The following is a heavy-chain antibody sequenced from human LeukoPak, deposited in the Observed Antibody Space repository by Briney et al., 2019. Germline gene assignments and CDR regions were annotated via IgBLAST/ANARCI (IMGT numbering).Heavy chain of an antibody. Sequence: GESLKISCKGSGYSSTSYWIGWVRQMPGKGLEWLGFIYPGDSDTRYSPSFQGPVTISADTSISTAYLQWSSLKDSDTAMYYCARKEGRYGSGILDYWGQGTLVTVSS. CDR2: IYPGDSDT. CDR1: GYSSTSYW. J-gene: IGHJ4*02. D-gene: IGHD3-10*01. V-gene: IGHV5-51*01. CDR3: ARKEGRYGSGILDY.